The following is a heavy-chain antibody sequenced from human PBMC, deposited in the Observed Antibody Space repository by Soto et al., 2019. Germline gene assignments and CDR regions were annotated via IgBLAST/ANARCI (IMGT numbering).Heavy chain of an antibody. D-gene: IGHD6-19*01. CDR2: IIPIFGTA. J-gene: IGHJ6*02. Sequence: ASVKVSCKASGGTFSSYASSWVRQAPGQGLEWMGGIIPIFGTANYAQKFQGRVTITADESTSTAYMELSSLRSEDTAVYYCARSGIAVAGTGFDYYGMDVWGQGTTVTVSS. V-gene: IGHV1-69*13. CDR1: GGTFSSYA. CDR3: ARSGIAVAGTGFDYYGMDV.